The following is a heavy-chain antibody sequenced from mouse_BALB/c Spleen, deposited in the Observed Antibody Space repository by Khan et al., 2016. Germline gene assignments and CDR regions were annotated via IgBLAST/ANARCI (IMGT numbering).Heavy chain of an antibody. CDR3: ARKNGNYYAMDY. V-gene: IGHV1-9*01. D-gene: IGHD2-1*01. Sequence: QMQLEESGAELMKPGASVKISCKATGYTFSSYWIEWVKQRPGHGLEWIGEILPGSGSTNYNEKFKGKATFTADTSSNTAYMQLSSLTSEDSAVXYCARKNGNYYAMDYWGQGTSVTVSS. CDR2: ILPGSGST. CDR1: GYTFSSYW. J-gene: IGHJ4*01.